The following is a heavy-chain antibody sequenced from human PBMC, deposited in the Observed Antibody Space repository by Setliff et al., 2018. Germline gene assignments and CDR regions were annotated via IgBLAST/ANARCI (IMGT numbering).Heavy chain of an antibody. Sequence: GGSLRLSCAASGFTFRSYWMSWVRQAPGKGLEWVADIKQDGSTKYYLDSVKGRFTISRDNAKKSLYLQMNGLRADDTGVYYCVRDDADNYDAFDNWGQGTLVTVSS. D-gene: IGHD3-22*01. V-gene: IGHV3-7*01. CDR1: GFTFRSYW. J-gene: IGHJ3*02. CDR3: VRDDADNYDAFDN. CDR2: IKQDGSTK.